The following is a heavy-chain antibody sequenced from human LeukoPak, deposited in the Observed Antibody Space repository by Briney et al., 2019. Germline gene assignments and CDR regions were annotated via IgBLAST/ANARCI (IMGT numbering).Heavy chain of an antibody. J-gene: IGHJ5*02. D-gene: IGHD2-21*01. CDR1: RYTFTDYY. CDR3: ARADRLDGAPYLIGP. CDR2: INPDSGVT. V-gene: IGHV1-2*02. Sequence: GASVKVSCKTSRYTFTDYYLHWVRQAPGQGLEWMGWINPDSGVTSSAQKFRGRFSMTRDTSISTIYMEVAWLTAEDTAIYYCARADRLDGAPYLIGPWGQGTLVTVSS.